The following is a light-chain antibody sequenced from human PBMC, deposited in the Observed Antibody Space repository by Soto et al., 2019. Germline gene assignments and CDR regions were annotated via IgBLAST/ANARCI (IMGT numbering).Light chain of an antibody. CDR2: DVN. Sequence: QSVLTHPASVSGSPRHSIAISCTGTSSDVGHYNYVSWYQQHPGKAPKLMIYDVNNRPSGVSNRFSGSKSGNTASLTISVLQIEDEADYYCSSYTTPFTYVFGTGTKVT. CDR1: SSDVGHYNY. CDR3: SSYTTPFTYV. V-gene: IGLV2-14*03. J-gene: IGLJ1*01.